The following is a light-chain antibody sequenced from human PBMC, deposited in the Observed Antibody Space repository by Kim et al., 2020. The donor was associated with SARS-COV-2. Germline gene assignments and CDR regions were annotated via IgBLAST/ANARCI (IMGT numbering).Light chain of an antibody. CDR2: DVS. CDR1: SSDVGGYNY. J-gene: IGLJ1*01. Sequence: GQSITHSCTGTSSDVGGYNYVAWYQQHPGKAPKLMIYDVSKRPLGVSNRFSGSKSGNTASLTISGLQPEDETDYYCSSYTSSSTYVFGTGTKVTVL. V-gene: IGLV2-14*04. CDR3: SSYTSSSTYV.